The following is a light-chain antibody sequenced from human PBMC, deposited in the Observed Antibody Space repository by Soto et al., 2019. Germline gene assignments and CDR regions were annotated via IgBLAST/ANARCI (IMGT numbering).Light chain of an antibody. J-gene: IGLJ1*01. V-gene: IGLV2-8*01. CDR2: EVS. Sequence: QSVLTQPPSASGSLGQSVTISCTGTSSDIDTYDYVSWYQQHPGRAPKLIIFEVSKRPLGVPDRFSGSKSGNTASLIVSGLQPDDQAEYHCTSYTGDDFTFVFGTGTKVTV. CDR3: TSYTGDDFTFV. CDR1: SSDIDTYDY.